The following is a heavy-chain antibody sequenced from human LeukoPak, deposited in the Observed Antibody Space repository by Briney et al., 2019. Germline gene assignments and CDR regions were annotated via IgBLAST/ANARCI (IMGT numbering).Heavy chain of an antibody. CDR2: IIPILGIA. J-gene: IGHJ4*02. Sequence: ASVKVSCKASGGTFSSYAISWVRQAPGQGLEWMGRIIPILGIANYAQKFQGRVTITADKSTSTAYMELSSLRSEDTAVYYCAREWFGDHGGYWGQGTLVTVSS. CDR1: GGTFSSYA. V-gene: IGHV1-69*04. CDR3: AREWFGDHGGY. D-gene: IGHD3-10*01.